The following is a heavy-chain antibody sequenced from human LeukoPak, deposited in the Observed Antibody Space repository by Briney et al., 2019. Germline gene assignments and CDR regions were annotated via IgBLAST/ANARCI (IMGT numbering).Heavy chain of an antibody. V-gene: IGHV3-23*02. CDR1: GFTFSNYG. CDR3: AKIGRRYDFWTGYYEEEVDYMDV. Sequence: GGSLRLSCAASGFTFSNYGMSWVRQAPGKGLEWVSGISDSGGSTKYEVSVKGRFTISRDNYEDTLYLQMNSLRAEDTAVYYCAKIGRRYDFWTGYYEEEVDYMDVWGKGTTVTVSS. CDR2: ISDSGGST. D-gene: IGHD3-3*01. J-gene: IGHJ6*03.